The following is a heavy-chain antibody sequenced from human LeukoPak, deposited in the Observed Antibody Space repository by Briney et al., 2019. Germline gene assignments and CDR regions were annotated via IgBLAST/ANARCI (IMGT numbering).Heavy chain of an antibody. D-gene: IGHD3-10*01. V-gene: IGHV3-23*01. J-gene: IGHJ4*02. CDR1: GCTFSSYA. CDR3: AKSLGYYYGSGSYYY. CDR2: ISGSGGST. Sequence: GGSLRLSCAASGCTFSSYAMSWVRQAPGKGLEWVSAISGSGGSTYYADSVKGRFTLSRDNSKNTLYLQMNSLRAEDTAVYYCAKSLGYYYGSGSYYYWGQGTLVTVSS.